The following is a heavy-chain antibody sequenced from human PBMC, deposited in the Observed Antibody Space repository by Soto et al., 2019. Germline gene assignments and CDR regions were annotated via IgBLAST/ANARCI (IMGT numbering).Heavy chain of an antibody. CDR1: GFTFSSYS. J-gene: IGHJ4*02. V-gene: IGHV3-48*02. D-gene: IGHD3-22*01. CDR3: ARDIRMYYYDSSGTNPRFDY. CDR2: ISSSSSTI. Sequence: RGSLRLSCAASGFTFSSYSMNWVRQAPGKGLEWVSYISSSSSTIYYADSVKGRFTISRDNAKNSLYLQMNSLRDEDTAVYYCARDIRMYYYDSSGTNPRFDYWGQGTLVTVSS.